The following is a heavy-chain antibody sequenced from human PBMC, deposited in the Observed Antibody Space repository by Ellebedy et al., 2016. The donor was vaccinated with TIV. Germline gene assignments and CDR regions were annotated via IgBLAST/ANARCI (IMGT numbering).Heavy chain of an antibody. CDR1: GGSMSSMSYY. D-gene: IGHD2-8*01. CDR3: VRLAYCIDGVCYQGLDYHYHYMDI. V-gene: IGHV4-39*01. Sequence: SETLSLXXTVSGGSMSSMSYYWGWVRQPPGKGLEWIGSIYYRGATYYNPSLKSRVTMSVDTSRNQFSLNLRSLTAADTAAYYCVRLAYCIDGVCYQGLDYHYHYMDIWGKGTTVTVYS. J-gene: IGHJ6*03. CDR2: IYYRGAT.